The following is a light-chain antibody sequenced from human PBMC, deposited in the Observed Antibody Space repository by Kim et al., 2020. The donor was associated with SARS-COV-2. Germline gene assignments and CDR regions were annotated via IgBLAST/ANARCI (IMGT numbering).Light chain of an antibody. CDR1: SGDVGGYNS. Sequence: GQSVTISCTGSSGDVGGYNSVSWYQQHPGRAPQLVIYDVYKRPSGVPDRFSASKSGNTAALTISGLQAEDEADYHCCSYAGSDTDVFGTGTKVTVL. CDR2: DVY. CDR3: CSYAGSDTDV. J-gene: IGLJ1*01. V-gene: IGLV2-11*01.